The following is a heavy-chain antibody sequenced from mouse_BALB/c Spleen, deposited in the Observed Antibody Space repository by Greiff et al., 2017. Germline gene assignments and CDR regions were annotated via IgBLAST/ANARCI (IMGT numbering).Heavy chain of an antibody. Sequence: QVQLQQPGAELVKPGASVKLSCKASGYTFTSYYMHWVKQRPGQGLEWIGGINPSNGGTNFNEKFKSKATLTVDKSSSTAYMQLSSLTSEDSAVYYCTRRNWDYAMDYWGQGTSVTVSS. CDR3: TRRNWDYAMDY. CDR1: GYTFTSYY. D-gene: IGHD4-1*01. J-gene: IGHJ4*01. CDR2: INPSNGGT. V-gene: IGHV1S81*02.